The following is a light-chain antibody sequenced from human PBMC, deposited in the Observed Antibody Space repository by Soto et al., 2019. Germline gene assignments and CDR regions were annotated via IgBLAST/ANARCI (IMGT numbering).Light chain of an antibody. CDR2: DAS. V-gene: IGKV3-20*01. CDR3: QQYGPSLIT. CDR1: QSVGYS. J-gene: IGKJ5*01. Sequence: ENVLTQSPGTPSLSPGARATLSCRASQSVGYSLAWYQQRPGQAPTLLISDASTRAPGIPDRFSGSGSGTDFTLTISRLQPEDYALYYCQQYGPSLITFGQGTRLEIK.